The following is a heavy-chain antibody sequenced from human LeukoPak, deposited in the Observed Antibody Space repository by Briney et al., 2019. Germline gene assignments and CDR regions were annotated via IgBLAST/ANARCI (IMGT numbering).Heavy chain of an antibody. D-gene: IGHD6-19*01. CDR3: ANSLAVAGPFDY. V-gene: IGHV3-23*01. CDR1: GFTFSNYA. J-gene: IGHJ4*02. CDR2: ISGSGGST. Sequence: GGSLRLSCAASGFTFSNYAMNWVRQAPGKGLEWVSTISGSGGSTYYADSVKGRLTISRDNSKNTLYLQMNSLRARDTAVYYCANSLAVAGPFDYWGQGTLVTVSS.